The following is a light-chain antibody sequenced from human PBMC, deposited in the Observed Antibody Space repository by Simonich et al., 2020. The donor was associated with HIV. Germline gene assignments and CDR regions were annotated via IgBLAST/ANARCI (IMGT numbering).Light chain of an antibody. V-gene: IGKV1-5*03. Sequence: DSQMTQSPSTLSASVGDRVTITCRAIQSISSGLAWYQQKPGKVHKPLLYKASSLESGVPSRFSGSGSGTDFTLTISSLQPEDFATYYCQQTYSTPSWTFGQGTKVDIK. CDR3: QQTYSTPSWT. J-gene: IGKJ1*01. CDR2: KAS. CDR1: QSISSG.